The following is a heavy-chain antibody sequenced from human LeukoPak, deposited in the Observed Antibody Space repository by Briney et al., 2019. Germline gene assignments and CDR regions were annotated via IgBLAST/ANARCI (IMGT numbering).Heavy chain of an antibody. Sequence: GASVKVSCKASGYIFTNYGISWGRQAPGQGLEWMGQINPYNGNTNYVQKVQGRVTMTTDTSTYTAYMELRSLASDDTAIYFCARVTGSSISSRSLLYWGQGTLVTVS. CDR2: INPYNGNT. D-gene: IGHD6-13*01. V-gene: IGHV1-18*01. CDR1: GYIFTNYG. CDR3: ARVTGSSISSRSLLY. J-gene: IGHJ4*02.